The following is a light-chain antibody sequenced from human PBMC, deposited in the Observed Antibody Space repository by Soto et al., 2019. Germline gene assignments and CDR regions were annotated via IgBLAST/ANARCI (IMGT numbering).Light chain of an antibody. Sequence: EFVFTQSPSTLSLSPGERATLSCRASQNVRTFLDWYQQKPGQAPRLLIYGASNRATGIPDRFSGSGSGTDFTLKISRVEAEDVGVYYCMQPLQSWTFGQGTKVDIK. CDR2: GAS. CDR1: QNVRTF. V-gene: IGKV3-11*01. J-gene: IGKJ1*01. CDR3: MQPLQSWT.